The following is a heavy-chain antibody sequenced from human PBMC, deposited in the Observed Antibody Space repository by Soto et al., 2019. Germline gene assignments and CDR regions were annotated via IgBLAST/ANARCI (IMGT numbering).Heavy chain of an antibody. V-gene: IGHV4-30-4*01. D-gene: IGHD1-26*01. CDR1: GGSIDNYEYY. J-gene: IGHJ4*02. CDR2: IYYSGRT. Sequence: SETLSLTCTVSGGSIDNYEYYWTWIRQPPGKGLEWVGYIYYSGRTNYNPSLNSRLTISLDTSKNQFSLRLTSVSAADTAMYYCARDRSYSPDYFDYWGQGTLVTVSS. CDR3: ARDRSYSPDYFDY.